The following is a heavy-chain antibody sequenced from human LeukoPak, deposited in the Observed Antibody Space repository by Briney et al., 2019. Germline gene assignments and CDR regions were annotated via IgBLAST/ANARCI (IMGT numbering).Heavy chain of an antibody. D-gene: IGHD3-3*01. CDR1: GFTFSSYW. J-gene: IGHJ6*02. Sequence: GGSLRLSCAASGFTFSSYWMHWVRKAPGKGLVWVSRINSDGSSTSYADSVKGRFTISRDNAKNTLYLQMNSLRAEDTAVYYCAREWAVAWYYDFWSAYYGMDVWGQGTTVTVSS. CDR2: INSDGSST. CDR3: AREWAVAWYYDFWSAYYGMDV. V-gene: IGHV3-74*01.